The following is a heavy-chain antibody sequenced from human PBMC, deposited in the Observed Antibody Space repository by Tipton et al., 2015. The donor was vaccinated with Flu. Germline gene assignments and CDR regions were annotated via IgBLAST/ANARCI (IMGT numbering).Heavy chain of an antibody. CDR3: AKDRSQWFGESNDASDI. J-gene: IGHJ3*02. V-gene: IGHV3-23*01. D-gene: IGHD3-10*01. Sequence: SLRLSCAASGFTFNNYAMSWVRQAPGKGLEWVSGILGSGDRTYYADSVKGRFSISRDNSKKTLFLQMNSLRAEDSAVYYCAKDRSQWFGESNDASDIWGHGTMITVSS. CDR1: GFTFNNYA. CDR2: ILGSGDRT.